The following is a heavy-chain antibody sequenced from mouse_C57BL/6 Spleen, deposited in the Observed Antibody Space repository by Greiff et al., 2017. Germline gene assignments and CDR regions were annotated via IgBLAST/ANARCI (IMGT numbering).Heavy chain of an antibody. D-gene: IGHD1-1*01. Sequence: VQLQQSGPELVKPGASVKISCKASGYTFTDYYMSWVKQSHGESLEWIGDINPNNGGTSYNQKFKGKATLTVDKSSSTAYMELRSLTSEDSAVYYGANYYGSSTGYFDYWGQGTTLTVSS. J-gene: IGHJ2*01. CDR2: INPNNGGT. CDR3: ANYYGSSTGYFDY. V-gene: IGHV1-26*01. CDR1: GYTFTDYY.